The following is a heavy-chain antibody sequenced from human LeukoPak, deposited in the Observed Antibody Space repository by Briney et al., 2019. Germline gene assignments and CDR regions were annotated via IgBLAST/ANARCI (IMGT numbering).Heavy chain of an antibody. CDR1: GFTFSSYS. D-gene: IGHD3-22*01. J-gene: IGHJ6*02. CDR3: AREHLYYDSSGYYYDYYYYYGMDV. V-gene: IGHV3-48*02. Sequence: GGSLRLSCAASGFTFSSYSMNWVRQAPGKGLEWVSYISSSSSTIYYADSVKGRFTISRDNAKNSLYLQMNSLRDEDTAVYYCAREHLYYDSSGYYYDYYYYYGMDVWGQGTTVTVSS. CDR2: ISSSSSTI.